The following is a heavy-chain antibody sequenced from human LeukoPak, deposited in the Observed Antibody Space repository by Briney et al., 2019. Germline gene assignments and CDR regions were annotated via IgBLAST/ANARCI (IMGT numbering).Heavy chain of an antibody. CDR1: GSRFTSYW. Sequence: GEPLKISCKGSGSRFTSYWIGWGRQMPGKGLEWMGIIYPGDSDTRYSPSFQGQVTISADKSISTAYLQWSSLKASDTAMYYCARPLTVAGTALFAYWGQGTLVTVSS. V-gene: IGHV5-51*01. CDR2: IYPGDSDT. J-gene: IGHJ4*02. D-gene: IGHD6-19*01. CDR3: ARPLTVAGTALFAY.